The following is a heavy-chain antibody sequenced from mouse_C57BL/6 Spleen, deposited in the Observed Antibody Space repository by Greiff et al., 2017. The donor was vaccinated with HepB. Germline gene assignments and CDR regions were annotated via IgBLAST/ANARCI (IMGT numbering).Heavy chain of an antibody. D-gene: IGHD2-4*01. CDR1: GYTFTSYG. V-gene: IGHV1-81*01. J-gene: IGHJ4*01. Sequence: QVQLQQSGAELARPGASVKLSCKASGYTFTSYGISWVKQRTGQGLEWIGEIYPRSGNTYYNEKFKGKATLTADKSSSTAYMELRSLTSEDSAVYFCARRGDYDDYYAMDYWGQGPSVTVSS. CDR2: IYPRSGNT. CDR3: ARRGDYDDYYAMDY.